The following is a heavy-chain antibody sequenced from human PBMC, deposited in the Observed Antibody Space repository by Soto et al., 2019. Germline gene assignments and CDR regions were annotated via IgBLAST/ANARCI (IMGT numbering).Heavy chain of an antibody. CDR3: ARDFDPDFSSSWAYYYYYYRYV. Sequence: EASVKVSCKASGYTFTSYGISWVRQAPGQGLEWMGWISAYNGNTNYAQKLQGRVTMTTDTSTSTAYMELRSLRSDDTAVYYCARDFDPDFSSSWAYYYYYYRYVGGKGTRVTVSS. J-gene: IGHJ6*03. CDR1: GYTFTSYG. V-gene: IGHV1-18*01. CDR2: ISAYNGNT. D-gene: IGHD6-13*01.